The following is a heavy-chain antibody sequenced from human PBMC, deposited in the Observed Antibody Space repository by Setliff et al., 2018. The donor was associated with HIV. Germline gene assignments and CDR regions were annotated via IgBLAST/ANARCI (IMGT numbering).Heavy chain of an antibody. CDR3: ARDRVGSWYWRAFDY. J-gene: IGHJ4*02. Sequence: ASVKVSCKASGYTFTSYGISWVRQAPGQGLEWMGWISAYNGNTNYAQKLQGRVTMTTDTSTSTAYMALRSLRSDDTAVYYFARDRVGSWYWRAFDYWGQGTLVTVSS. V-gene: IGHV1-18*01. CDR2: ISAYNGNT. CDR1: GYTFTSYG. D-gene: IGHD6-13*01.